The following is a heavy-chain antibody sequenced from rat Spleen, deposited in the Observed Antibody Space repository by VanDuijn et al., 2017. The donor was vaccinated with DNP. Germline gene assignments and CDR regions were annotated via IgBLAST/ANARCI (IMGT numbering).Heavy chain of an antibody. D-gene: IGHD1-10*01. Sequence: QVQLKESGPGLVQPSQTLSLTCTVSGFSLTSNSVHWVRQPPGKGLEGVGAIWSGGSTDYNSALKSRLSISRDTSKSQVFLKMNSLQTEDTSIYFCTRSTTGAMDAWGQGTSVTVSS. V-gene: IGHV2-1*01. J-gene: IGHJ4*01. CDR1: GFSLTSNS. CDR2: IWSGGST. CDR3: TRSTTGAMDA.